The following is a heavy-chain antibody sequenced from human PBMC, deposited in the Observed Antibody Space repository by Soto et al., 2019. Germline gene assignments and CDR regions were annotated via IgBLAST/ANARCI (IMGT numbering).Heavy chain of an antibody. J-gene: IGHJ4*02. D-gene: IGHD1-1*01. CDR3: SRCQPPYNWYDGTLDY. CDR2: INGGGGST. Sequence: EVQLLESGGGLVQPGGCLRLSCEASGCIFSRHSMNWVRQAPGKGLEWVSSINGGGGSTYYADSVKGRFTISRDNSDNTLFLQMTSLRAEDTAVSYCSRCQPPYNWYDGTLDYWGQGILVTVSS. CDR1: GCIFSRHS. V-gene: IGHV3-23*01.